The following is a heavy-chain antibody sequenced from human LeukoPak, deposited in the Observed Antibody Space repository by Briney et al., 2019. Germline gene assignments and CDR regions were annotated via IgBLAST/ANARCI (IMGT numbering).Heavy chain of an antibody. CDR2: IWFDGSNK. V-gene: IGHV3-33*01. J-gene: IGHJ4*02. CDR3: ASSAGALIDC. Sequence: GGSLRLSCAASGFTCSNYDMHWVRQAPVKGLEWVAVIWFDGSNKFYADSVKGRFTISRDNSKNTLYLQMNSLRAEDTAVYYCASSAGALIDCWGQGTLVIVSS. CDR1: GFTCSNYD. D-gene: IGHD6-19*01.